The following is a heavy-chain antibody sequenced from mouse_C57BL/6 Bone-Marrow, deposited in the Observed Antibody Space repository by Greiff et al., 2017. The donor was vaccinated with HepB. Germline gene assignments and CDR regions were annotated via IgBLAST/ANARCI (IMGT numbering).Heavy chain of an antibody. V-gene: IGHV3-6*01. Sequence: EVKLMESGPGLVKPSQSLSLTCSVSGYSITSGYYWNWIRQFPGNKLEWMGYISYDGSNNYNPYLKNRISITRDTSKNQFFLKLKSVTTEDTATYYCARGAIYYGNSWFAYWGQGTLVTVSA. CDR1: GYSITSGYY. D-gene: IGHD2-1*01. CDR2: ISYDGSN. CDR3: ARGAIYYGNSWFAY. J-gene: IGHJ3*01.